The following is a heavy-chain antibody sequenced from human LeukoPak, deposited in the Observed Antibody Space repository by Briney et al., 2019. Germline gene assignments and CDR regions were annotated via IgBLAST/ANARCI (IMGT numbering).Heavy chain of an antibody. D-gene: IGHD3-22*01. CDR2: IIPIFGTA. CDR1: GGTFSSSA. Sequence: SVKVSCKASGGTFSSSAISWVRQAPGQGLEWMGGIIPIFGTADYAQKFQGRATITADESTSTAYMEVSSLRSEDTAAYYCARYYYDSSAYYGHFDYWGQGTLVTVSS. J-gene: IGHJ4*02. V-gene: IGHV1-69*01. CDR3: ARYYYDSSAYYGHFDY.